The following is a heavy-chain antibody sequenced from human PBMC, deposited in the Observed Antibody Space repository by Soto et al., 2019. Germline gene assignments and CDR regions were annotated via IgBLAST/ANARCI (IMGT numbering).Heavy chain of an antibody. D-gene: IGHD6-13*01. CDR1: GYTFTSYA. CDR3: ARRGIALGGGMDV. Sequence: GASVKVSCKASGYTFTSYAMHWVRQAPGQRLEWMGWSNAGNGNTKYSQKFQGRVTITRDTSASTAYMELSSLRSEDMAVYYCARRGIALGGGMDVWGQGTTVTVSS. CDR2: SNAGNGNT. V-gene: IGHV1-3*02. J-gene: IGHJ6*02.